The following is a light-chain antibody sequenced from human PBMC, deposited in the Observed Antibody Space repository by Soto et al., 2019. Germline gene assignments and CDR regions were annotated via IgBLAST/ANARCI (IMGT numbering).Light chain of an antibody. CDR1: SSDVGGYDY. CDR3: SSYTTSSSYV. Sequence: QSALTQPASVSGTPGQSITMSCTGTSSDVGGYDYVSWYQQHPGEVPKLLIYQVFSRASGVSNHFSGSKSGNTASLTISGLQADDEADYYCSSYTTSSSYVFGTGTKLTVL. J-gene: IGLJ1*01. CDR2: QVF. V-gene: IGLV2-14*01.